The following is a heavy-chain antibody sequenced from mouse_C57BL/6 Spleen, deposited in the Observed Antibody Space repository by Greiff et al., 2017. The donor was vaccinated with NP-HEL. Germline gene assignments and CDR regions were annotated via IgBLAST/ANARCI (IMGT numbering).Heavy chain of an antibody. CDR1: GFTFSDYY. CDR3: ARGGLRRDYFDY. J-gene: IGHJ2*01. V-gene: IGHV5-16*01. Sequence: EVQLVESEGGLVQPGSSMTLSCTATGFTFSDYYMSWVRQVPEKGLKWFANINYDGSSTYYLDSLKSRFIISRDNAKNNLYLQMSSLKSEDTATYYCARGGLRRDYFDYWGQGTTLTVSS. D-gene: IGHD2-2*01. CDR2: INYDGSST.